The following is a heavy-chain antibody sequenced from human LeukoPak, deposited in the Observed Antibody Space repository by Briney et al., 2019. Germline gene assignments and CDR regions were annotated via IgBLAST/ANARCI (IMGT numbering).Heavy chain of an antibody. D-gene: IGHD1-14*01. V-gene: IGHV3-30-3*01. CDR3: ARNQAGEISGFDY. CDR1: GFTFSGYP. Sequence: PGKSLRLSCAASGFTFSGYPIHWVRQAPGKGLEWVAVIAYDGSNIHYADSVKGRFTISRDNSKSTLYLQMNSLRTEDTAVYYCARNQAGEISGFDYRGQGTLVTVSS. CDR2: IAYDGSNI. J-gene: IGHJ4*02.